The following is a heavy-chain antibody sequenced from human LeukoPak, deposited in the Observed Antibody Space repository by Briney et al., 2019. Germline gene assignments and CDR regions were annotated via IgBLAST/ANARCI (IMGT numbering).Heavy chain of an antibody. CDR3: ARDLSRYGDYIDY. Sequence: PGGSLRLSCAASGFTFSSYSMNRVRQAPGKGLEWVSSISSSSSYIYYADSVKGRFTISRDNAKNSLYLQMNSLRAEDTAVYYCARDLSRYGDYIDYWGQGTLVTVSS. J-gene: IGHJ4*02. CDR1: GFTFSSYS. D-gene: IGHD4-17*01. V-gene: IGHV3-21*01. CDR2: ISSSSSYI.